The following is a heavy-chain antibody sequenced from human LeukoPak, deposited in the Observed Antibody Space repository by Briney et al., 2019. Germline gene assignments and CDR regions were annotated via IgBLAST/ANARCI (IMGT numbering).Heavy chain of an antibody. CDR2: INHSGST. CDR1: GGSFSGYY. V-gene: IGHV4-34*01. CDR3: ASVYDSSGYYPF. J-gene: IGHJ4*02. Sequence: SETLSLTCAVYGGSFSGYYWSWIRQPPGKGLEWIGEINHSGSTNYNPSLKSRVTISADTSKNQFSLKLSSVTAADTAVYYCASVYDSSGYYPFWGQGTLVTVSS. D-gene: IGHD3-22*01.